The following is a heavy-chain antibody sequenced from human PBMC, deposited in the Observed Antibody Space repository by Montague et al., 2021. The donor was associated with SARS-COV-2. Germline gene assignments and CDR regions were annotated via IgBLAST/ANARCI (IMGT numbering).Heavy chain of an antibody. Sequence: SETLSLTCTVSGGSISSYYWSWIRQPPGKGLEWIGYIYYSGSTNYNPSLKSRVTISVDTSKNQFSLKLTSVTAADTAVYYCARGKSYHDILTGYYRVSWFDPWGQGTLVTVSS. CDR3: ARGKSYHDILTGYYRVSWFDP. J-gene: IGHJ5*02. D-gene: IGHD3-9*01. CDR1: GGSISSYY. V-gene: IGHV4-59*12. CDR2: IYYSGST.